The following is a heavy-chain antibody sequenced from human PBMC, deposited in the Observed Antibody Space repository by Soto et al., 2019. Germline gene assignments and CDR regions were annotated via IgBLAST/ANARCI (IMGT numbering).Heavy chain of an antibody. CDR3: AARPYCSGGSCSLPFDF. CDR1: GGTFSSYA. J-gene: IGHJ4*02. CDR2: IIPIFGTA. V-gene: IGHV1-69*13. Sequence: SVKVSCKASGGTFSSYAISWVRQAPGQGLEWMGGIIPIFGTANYAQKFQGRVTITADESTSTAYMELSSLRSEDTAVYYCAARPYCSGGSCSLPFDFWGQGTLVTVFS. D-gene: IGHD2-15*01.